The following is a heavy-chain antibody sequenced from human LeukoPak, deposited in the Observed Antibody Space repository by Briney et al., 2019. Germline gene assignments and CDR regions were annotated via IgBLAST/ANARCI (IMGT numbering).Heavy chain of an antibody. CDR3: ARGGRGRLWLSLPYNWFDP. D-gene: IGHD5-18*01. Sequence: GSSVKVSCKASGGTFSSYAISWVRQAPGQGLEWMGGIIPIFGTANYAQKFQGRVTITTDESTSTAYMELSSLRSEDTAVYYCARGGRGRLWLSLPYNWFDPWGQGTLVTVSS. V-gene: IGHV1-69*05. CDR1: GGTFSSYA. J-gene: IGHJ5*02. CDR2: IIPIFGTA.